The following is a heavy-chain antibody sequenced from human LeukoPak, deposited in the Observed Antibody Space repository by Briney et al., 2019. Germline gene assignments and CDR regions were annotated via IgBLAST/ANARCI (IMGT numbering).Heavy chain of an antibody. D-gene: IGHD2-15*01. Sequence: ASVKVPCKASGYTFTSYDINWVRQATGQGLEWMGWMNPNSGNTGYAQKFQGRVTMTRNTSISTAYMELSSLRSEDTAVYYCARDCSGGSCYCAWGQGTLVTVSS. CDR2: MNPNSGNT. CDR3: ARDCSGGSCYCA. V-gene: IGHV1-8*01. CDR1: GYTFTSYD. J-gene: IGHJ4*02.